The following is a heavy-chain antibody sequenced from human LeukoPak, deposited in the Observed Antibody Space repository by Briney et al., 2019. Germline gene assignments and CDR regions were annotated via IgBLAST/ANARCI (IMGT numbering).Heavy chain of an antibody. Sequence: GGSLRLSCAASGFTFSSYAMHWVRQAPGKGLEWVAVISYDGSNKYYADSVKGRFTISRDNSKNTLYLQMNSLRAEDTAVYYCARETRSGWYSVDYWGQGTLVTVSS. V-gene: IGHV3-30-3*01. CDR1: GFTFSSYA. CDR3: ARETRSGWYSVDY. J-gene: IGHJ4*02. D-gene: IGHD6-19*01. CDR2: ISYDGSNK.